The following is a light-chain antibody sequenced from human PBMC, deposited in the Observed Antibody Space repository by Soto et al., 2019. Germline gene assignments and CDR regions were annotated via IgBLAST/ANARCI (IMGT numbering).Light chain of an antibody. Sequence: QSALTQPPSASGSPGQSVTISCTGTSGDVGGYNYVSWYQQYPGKAPRLLIYEVTKRPSGVPDRFSGSKSGNSAYLTVSGLQADDAADYCCNSFGGSSNWVFGGGTKLTVL. CDR1: SGDVGGYNY. J-gene: IGLJ3*02. CDR3: NSFGGSSNWV. CDR2: EVT. V-gene: IGLV2-8*01.